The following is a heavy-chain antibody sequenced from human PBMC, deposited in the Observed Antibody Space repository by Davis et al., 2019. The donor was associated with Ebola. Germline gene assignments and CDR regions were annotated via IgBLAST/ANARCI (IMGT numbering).Heavy chain of an antibody. Sequence: AASVKVSCKASGYTFISYDINWVRQAPGQGLEWMGGIIPQKFQGRVTITADESTSTAYMELSSLRSEDTAVYYCARDKHLMQPFDYWGQGTLVAVSS. CDR1: GYTFISYD. V-gene: IGHV1-69*13. J-gene: IGHJ4*02. CDR3: ARDKHLMQPFDY. D-gene: IGHD6-13*01. CDR2: IIP.